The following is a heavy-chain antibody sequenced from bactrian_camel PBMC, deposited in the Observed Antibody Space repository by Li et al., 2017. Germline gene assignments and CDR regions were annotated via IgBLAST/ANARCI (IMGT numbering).Heavy chain of an antibody. Sequence: HVQLVESGGGSVQAGGSLRLSCTASGYTYGCCCMGWFRQTPGKEREVVAAFGPSNTWYADSVKGRFTLSKDSGKNALYLQMNSLKPEDTGLYYCAEGRGSRGEHCYSLNYWGQGTQVTVSS. CDR1: GYTYGCCC. J-gene: IGHJ4*01. CDR3: AEGRGSRGEHCYSLNY. CDR2: FGPSNT. D-gene: IGHD6*01. V-gene: IGHV3S55*01.